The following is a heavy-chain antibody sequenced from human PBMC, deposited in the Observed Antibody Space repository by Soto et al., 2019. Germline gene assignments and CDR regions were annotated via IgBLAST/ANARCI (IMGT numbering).Heavy chain of an antibody. D-gene: IGHD5-18*01. CDR3: ARDRGYRSGSFGS. Sequence: QVQLQESGPGLVKPSETLSLTCIVSGGSISGYYWSWIRQPAGKELEWIGRIYSDGTTNYNPSLKGSGPMSVDTSKKQISLKLTSVTAADTAMYYCARDRGYRSGSFGSWGQGVLVTVSS. V-gene: IGHV4-4*07. J-gene: IGHJ5*02. CDR2: IYSDGTT. CDR1: GGSISGYY.